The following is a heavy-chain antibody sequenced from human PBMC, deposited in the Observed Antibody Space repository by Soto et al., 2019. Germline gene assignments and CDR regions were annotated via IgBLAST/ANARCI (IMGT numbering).Heavy chain of an antibody. CDR3: ARGSGYDFDY. V-gene: IGHV3-64*01. CDR2: INSNGGST. CDR1: GFTFSRYA. Sequence: PGGSLRLSYAASGFTFSRYAMYWVRQAPGKGLEYVSAINSNGGSTYYANSVKGRFTISRDNSKNTLYLQMGSLRAEDMAVYYCARGSGYDFDYWGQGA. J-gene: IGHJ4*02. D-gene: IGHD5-12*01.